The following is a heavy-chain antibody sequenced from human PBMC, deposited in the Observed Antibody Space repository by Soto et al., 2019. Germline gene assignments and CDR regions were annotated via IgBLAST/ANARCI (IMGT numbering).Heavy chain of an antibody. D-gene: IGHD3-3*01. CDR3: ARGVDHDFWSGYPYYFDY. J-gene: IGHJ4*02. V-gene: IGHV1-46*01. Sequence: QVQLVQSGAEVKKPGASVKVSCKASGYTFTSYYMHWVRQAPGQGLEWMGIINPSGGSTSYAQKFQGRVTMTRDTSTSTVYMELSSLRSEDTAVYYCARGVDHDFWSGYPYYFDYWGQGTLVTVSS. CDR2: INPSGGST. CDR1: GYTFTSYY.